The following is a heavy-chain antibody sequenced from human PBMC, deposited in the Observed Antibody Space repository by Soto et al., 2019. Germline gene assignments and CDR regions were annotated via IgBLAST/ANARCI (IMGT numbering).Heavy chain of an antibody. J-gene: IGHJ4*02. V-gene: IGHV3-23*01. Sequence: GGSMRLSCAASGFAFDGYVMSWVRQDPGQGLEWISAITISGGDTYYADSVKGRFTISRDNSKNTLYLQMNSLRAEDTAVYYCARDGRGSTVTLDYWGQGTLVTVSS. CDR2: ITISGGDT. D-gene: IGHD4-4*01. CDR1: GFAFDGYV. CDR3: ARDGRGSTVTLDY.